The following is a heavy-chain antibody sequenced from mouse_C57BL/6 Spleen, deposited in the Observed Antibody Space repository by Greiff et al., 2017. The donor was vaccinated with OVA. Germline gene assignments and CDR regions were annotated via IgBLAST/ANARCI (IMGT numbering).Heavy chain of an antibody. D-gene: IGHD2-2*01. CDR2: IYPSDSET. J-gene: IGHJ4*01. CDR3: AKGGGNDEAMDY. Sequence: VQLQQPGAELVRPGSSVKLSCKASGYTFNSYWLDWVKQRPGQGLEWIGNIYPSDSETHYNQKFKDKATLTVEKSSSTAYMQLSSLTSEDSAVYYCAKGGGNDEAMDYWGQGTSVTVSS. CDR1: GYTFNSYW. V-gene: IGHV1-61*01.